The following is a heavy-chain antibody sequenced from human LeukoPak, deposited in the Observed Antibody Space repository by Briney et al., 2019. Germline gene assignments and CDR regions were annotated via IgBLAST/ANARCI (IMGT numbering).Heavy chain of an antibody. CDR2: IIPILGIA. Sequence: SVKVSCKASGGTFSSYAISWVRQAPGQGLEWMGRIIPILGIANYAQKFQGRVTMTRDTSISTAYMELSRPRSDDTAVYYCARDLSTGFDPWGQGTLVTVSS. CDR3: ARDLSTGFDP. V-gene: IGHV1-69*04. CDR1: GGTFSSYA. D-gene: IGHD2-21*02. J-gene: IGHJ5*02.